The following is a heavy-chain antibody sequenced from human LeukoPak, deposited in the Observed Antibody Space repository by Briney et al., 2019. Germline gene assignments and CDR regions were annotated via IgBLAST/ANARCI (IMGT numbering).Heavy chain of an antibody. D-gene: IGHD6-19*01. V-gene: IGHV3-21*01. Sequence: GGSLRLSCAASGFTFSSYSMTWVHQAPGKGLEWVSSISSSSSYIYYADSVKGRFTISRDNAKNSLYLQMNSLRAEDTAVYYCAEIAVAGTEGDAFDIWGQGTMVTVSS. CDR1: GFTFSSYS. CDR3: AEIAVAGTEGDAFDI. J-gene: IGHJ3*02. CDR2: ISSSSSYI.